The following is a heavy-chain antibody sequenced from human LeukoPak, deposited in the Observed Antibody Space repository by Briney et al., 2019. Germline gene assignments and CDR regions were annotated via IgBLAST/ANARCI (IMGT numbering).Heavy chain of an antibody. CDR1: GFTYSSYS. D-gene: IGHD4-17*01. CDR3: ARGDYGDYWNYYYMDV. Sequence: GGSLRLSCAASGFTYSSYSMNWVRQAPGKGLEWVSYISSTSSTIYYADSVKGRFTISRDTAKNSLYLQMNSLRAEDTAVYSCARGDYGDYWNYYYMDVWGKGTTVTVSS. V-gene: IGHV3-48*01. J-gene: IGHJ6*03. CDR2: ISSTSSTI.